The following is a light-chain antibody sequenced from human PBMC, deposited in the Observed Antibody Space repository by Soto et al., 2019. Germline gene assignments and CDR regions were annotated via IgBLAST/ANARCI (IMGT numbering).Light chain of an antibody. Sequence: AIRMTQTTSSFSGSTEDRVAMTLRASAGISSYLAWYQQKPGKAPKLLIYAASSLQSGVPSRFSGSGSGTDFTLTISCLQSEDFATYYCQQYYSYPLFGQGTRLEIK. CDR1: AGISSY. J-gene: IGKJ5*01. CDR2: AAS. V-gene: IGKV1-8*01. CDR3: QQYYSYPL.